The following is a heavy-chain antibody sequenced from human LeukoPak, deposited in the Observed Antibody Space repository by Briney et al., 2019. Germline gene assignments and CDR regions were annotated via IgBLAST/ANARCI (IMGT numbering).Heavy chain of an antibody. CDR3: ARGLRFYY. J-gene: IGHJ4*02. CDR2: INHSGST. Sequence: PSETLSLTCAVYGGSFSGYHWSWIRQPPGKGLEWIGEINHSGSTNYNPSLKSRVTISVDTSKNQFSPKLSSVTAADTAVYYCARGLRFYYWGQGTLVTVSS. V-gene: IGHV4-34*01. CDR1: GGSFSGYH. D-gene: IGHD4-17*01.